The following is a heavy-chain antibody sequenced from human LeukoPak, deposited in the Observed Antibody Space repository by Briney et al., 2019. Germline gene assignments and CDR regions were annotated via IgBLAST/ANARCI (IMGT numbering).Heavy chain of an antibody. J-gene: IGHJ5*02. D-gene: IGHD3-22*01. Sequence: ASVKVSCKTSGVTFSSYAISWVRQAPGQGLEWMGGIIPMFGTANYAQKFQGRVTITADKSTSTAFMELSSLRSDDTAVYYCARDALDYYDRSGCVTWGQGTLVTVSS. CDR2: IIPMFGTA. CDR3: ARDALDYYDRSGCVT. CDR1: GVTFSSYA. V-gene: IGHV1-69*06.